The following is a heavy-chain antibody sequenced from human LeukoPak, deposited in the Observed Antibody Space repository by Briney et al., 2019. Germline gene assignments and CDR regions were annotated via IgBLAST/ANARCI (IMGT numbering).Heavy chain of an antibody. CDR1: GGSISSYY. CDR3: ARVGYYDSSGYTYYYYYYMDV. D-gene: IGHD3-22*01. J-gene: IGHJ6*03. Sequence: SETLSRTCTVSGGSISSYYWSWIRQPAGKGLEWIGRIYTSGSTNYNPSLKSRVTMSVDTSKNQFSLKLSSVTAADTAVYYCARVGYYDSSGYTYYYYYYMDVWGKGTTVTVSS. CDR2: IYTSGST. V-gene: IGHV4-4*07.